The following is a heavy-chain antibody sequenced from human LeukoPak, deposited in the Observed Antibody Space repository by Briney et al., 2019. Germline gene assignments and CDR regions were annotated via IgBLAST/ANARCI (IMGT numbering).Heavy chain of an antibody. V-gene: IGHV3-48*03. J-gene: IGHJ4*02. D-gene: IGHD5-24*01. Sequence: HPGGSLRLSCAASGFTFSSYEMNWVRQAPGKGLEWVSYISSSGSTIYYADSVKGRFTISRDNAKNSLYLQMNSLRAEDTAVYYCARGMEMATMKYFDYWGQGTLVTVSS. CDR1: GFTFSSYE. CDR2: ISSSGSTI. CDR3: ARGMEMATMKYFDY.